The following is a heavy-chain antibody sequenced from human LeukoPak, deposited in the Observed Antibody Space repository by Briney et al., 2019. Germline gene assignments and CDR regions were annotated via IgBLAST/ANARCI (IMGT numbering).Heavy chain of an antibody. CDR1: GFTVSSNY. CDR3: AKIAVAGTGGFDY. Sequence: PGGSLRLSCAASGFTVSSNYMSWVRQAPGKGLEWVSVIYSGGSTYYADSVKGRFTISRDNSKNTLYLQMNSLRAEDTAVYYCAKIAVAGTGGFDYWGQGTLVTVSS. CDR2: IYSGGST. J-gene: IGHJ4*02. V-gene: IGHV3-53*05. D-gene: IGHD6-19*01.